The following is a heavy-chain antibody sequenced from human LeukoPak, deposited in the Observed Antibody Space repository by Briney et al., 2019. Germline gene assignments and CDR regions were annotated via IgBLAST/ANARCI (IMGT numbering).Heavy chain of an antibody. J-gene: IGHJ4*02. CDR2: IGSSSSYI. CDR3: ARDPPRDY. V-gene: IGHV3-21*01. CDR1: GFTFSSYS. Sequence: GGSLRLSCAASGFTFSSYSMNWVRQAPGKGLEWVSSIGSSSSYIYYADSVKGRFTISRDNAKNSLYLQVNSLRAEDTAVYYCARDPPRDYWGQGTLVTVSS.